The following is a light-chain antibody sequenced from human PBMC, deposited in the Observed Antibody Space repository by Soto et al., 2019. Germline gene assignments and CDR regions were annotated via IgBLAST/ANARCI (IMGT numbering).Light chain of an antibody. CDR2: EAS. Sequence: DIQMTQSPSTLSASVGDRVTITCRASQTISSWLAWYQQKPGQVPKLLIYEASSLETGVPSRFSGSGSGTEFTLTISSLQPEDFATYYGQQYKSYSRTFGQGTKVETK. J-gene: IGKJ1*01. CDR3: QQYKSYSRT. CDR1: QTISSW. V-gene: IGKV1-5*03.